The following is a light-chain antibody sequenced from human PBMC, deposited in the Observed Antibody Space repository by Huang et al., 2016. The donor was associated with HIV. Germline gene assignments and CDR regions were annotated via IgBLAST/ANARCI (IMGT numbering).Light chain of an antibody. CDR1: QSISNN. V-gene: IGKV3-15*01. CDR2: GAS. CDR3: QHYNNWPPRT. J-gene: IGKJ1*01. Sequence: ETVMTQSPATLSVSPGERITLSCRASQSISNNLAGYQQKPGQDPRLLSYGASTRASGIPARFSGSRSGTDFTLTISILQSEDSAVYYCQHYNNWPPRTFGRGTKVEIK.